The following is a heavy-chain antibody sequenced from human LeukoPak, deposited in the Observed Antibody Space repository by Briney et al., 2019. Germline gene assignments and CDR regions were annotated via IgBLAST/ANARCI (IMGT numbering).Heavy chain of an antibody. D-gene: IGHD5-12*01. CDR1: GFTFSSYG. V-gene: IGHV3-30*02. CDR2: IRYDGSNK. CDR3: AKDGYSGYDHDAFDI. J-gene: IGHJ3*02. Sequence: PGGSLRLSCAASGFTFSSYGMHWVRQAPGKGLEWVAFIRYDGSNKYYADSAKGRFTISRDNSKNTLYLQMNSLRAEDTAVYYCAKDGYSGYDHDAFDIWGQGTMVTVSS.